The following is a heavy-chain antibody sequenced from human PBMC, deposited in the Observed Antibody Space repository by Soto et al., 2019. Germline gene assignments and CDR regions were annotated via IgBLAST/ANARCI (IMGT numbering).Heavy chain of an antibody. CDR3: ARDHRRWLQLRAANWFDP. V-gene: IGHV3-21*01. CDR1: GFTFSSYS. Sequence: PGGSLRLSCAASGFTFSSYSMNWVRQAPGKGLEWVSSISSSSSYIYYADSVKGRFTISRDNAKNSLYLQMNSLRAEDTAVYYCARDHRRWLQLRAANWFDPWGQGTLVTVSS. J-gene: IGHJ5*02. D-gene: IGHD5-12*01. CDR2: ISSSSSYI.